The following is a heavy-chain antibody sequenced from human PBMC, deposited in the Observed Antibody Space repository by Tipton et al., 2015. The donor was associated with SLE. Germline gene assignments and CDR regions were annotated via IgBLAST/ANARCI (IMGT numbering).Heavy chain of an antibody. CDR1: GGSMSSDTYY. J-gene: IGHJ6*02. CDR3: ATGRGADGYYTYGLDV. Sequence: LSCTVSGGSMSSDTYYWSWIRQPAGKGLECIGHVSSRGSPTYHPSLKSRVTISVDTSKNQFSLRLTSVTAADTAVYYCATGRGADGYYTYGLDVWGQGATVTVSS. V-gene: IGHV4-61*09. D-gene: IGHD1-26*01. CDR2: VSSRGSP.